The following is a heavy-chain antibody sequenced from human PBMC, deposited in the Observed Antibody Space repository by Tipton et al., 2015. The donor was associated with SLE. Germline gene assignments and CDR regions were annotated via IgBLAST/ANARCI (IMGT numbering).Heavy chain of an antibody. CDR2: INPKSGGT. D-gene: IGHD3-3*01. CDR3: ARDPENHGLQFWSDYGFYFDF. CDR1: GYTFTDYY. J-gene: IGHJ4*02. V-gene: IGHV1-2*02. Sequence: QVQLVQSGAEVKKPGASVKVSCQASGYTFTDYYMHWVRQAPGQGLEWMGWINPKSGGTNYAHKFQGRVTMTRDTSINTVHMEVNRLRSDDTAVYYCARDPENHGLQFWSDYGFYFDFWGQGTLVAVSS.